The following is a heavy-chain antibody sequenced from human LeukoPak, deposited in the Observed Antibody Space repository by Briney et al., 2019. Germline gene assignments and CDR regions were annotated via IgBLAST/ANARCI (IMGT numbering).Heavy chain of an antibody. D-gene: IGHD1-26*01. CDR1: GGSISDYY. CDR3: ARDSRSYSRAFDI. CDR2: IYTTGST. Sequence: SETLSLTCTVSGGSISDYYWSWIRQPAGKGLERIGRIYTTGSTDYNPSLKSRVTMSVDTSKNQFSLKLSSVTAADTAVYYCARDSRSYSRAFDIWGQGTMVTVSS. J-gene: IGHJ3*02. V-gene: IGHV4-4*07.